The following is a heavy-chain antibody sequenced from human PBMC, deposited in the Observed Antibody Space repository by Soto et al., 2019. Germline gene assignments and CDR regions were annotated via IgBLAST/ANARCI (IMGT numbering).Heavy chain of an antibody. J-gene: IGHJ5*02. CDR1: GFDFSTFG. CDR3: ANPGAYCSSTSCYTDWFDP. Sequence: HPGGSLRLSCAASGFDFSTFGMNWVRQAPGKGLEWVSAISGSGGSTYYADSVKGRFTISRDNSKNTLYLQMNSLRAEDTAVDYCANPGAYCSSTSCYTDWFDPWGQGTLVTVSS. V-gene: IGHV3-23*01. D-gene: IGHD2-2*02. CDR2: ISGSGGST.